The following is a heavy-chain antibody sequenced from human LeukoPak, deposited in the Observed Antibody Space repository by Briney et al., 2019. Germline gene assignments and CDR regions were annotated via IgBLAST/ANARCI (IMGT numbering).Heavy chain of an antibody. D-gene: IGHD6-6*01. CDR3: ARHSSSLTSLYYFDY. V-gene: IGHV1-69*13. J-gene: IGHJ4*02. CDR1: GGTFSSYA. CDR2: INPIFGTA. Sequence: ASVKVSCKASGGTFSSYAISWVRQAPGQGLEWMGGINPIFGTANYAQKFQGRVTITADESTSTAYMELSSLRSEDTAVYYCARHSSSLTSLYYFDYWGQGTLVTVSS.